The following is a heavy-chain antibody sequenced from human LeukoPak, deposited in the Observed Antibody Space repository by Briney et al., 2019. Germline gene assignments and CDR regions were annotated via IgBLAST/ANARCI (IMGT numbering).Heavy chain of an antibody. CDR3: ARGGVRGVITFDY. V-gene: IGHV4-4*02. J-gene: IGHJ4*02. CDR2: IYHSGST. Sequence: PSGTLSLTCAVSGGSISSSNWWSWVRQPPGKGLEWIGEIYHSGSTNYNPSLKSRVTISVDRSKNQFSLKLSSVTAADTAVYYCARGGVRGVITFDYWGQGTLVTVSS. CDR1: GGSISSSNW. D-gene: IGHD3-10*01.